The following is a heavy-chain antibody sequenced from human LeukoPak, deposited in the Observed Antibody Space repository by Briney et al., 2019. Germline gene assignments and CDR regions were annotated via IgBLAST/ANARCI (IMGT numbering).Heavy chain of an antibody. D-gene: IGHD5-18*01. CDR1: GFTFSSYA. CDR3: AKGGLGTDMVFDY. J-gene: IGHJ4*02. V-gene: IGHV3-30-3*01. CDR2: ISYDGSNK. Sequence: GGSLRLSCAASGFTFSSYAMHWVRQAPGKGLEWVAVISYDGSNKYYADSVKGRFTISRDNSKNTLYLQMNSLRAEDTAVYYCAKGGLGTDMVFDYWGQGNLVTVSS.